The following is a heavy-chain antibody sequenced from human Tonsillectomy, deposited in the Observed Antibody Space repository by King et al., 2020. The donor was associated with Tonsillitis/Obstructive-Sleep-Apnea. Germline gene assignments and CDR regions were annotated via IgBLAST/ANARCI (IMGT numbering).Heavy chain of an antibody. CDR1: GYTFTSYH. Sequence: VQLVESGAEVKKPGASVKVSCKAFGYTFTSYHMHWVRQAPGQGLEWMGIVFSSGGSTRYAQKVQGRVTMTRDTSTNTVHMELSSLTTDDTAVYYCVRGVPDAMWFDPWGQGTLVTVSS. V-gene: IGHV1-46*01. J-gene: IGHJ5*02. CDR3: VRGVPDAMWFDP. CDR2: VFSSGGST. D-gene: IGHD2-2*01.